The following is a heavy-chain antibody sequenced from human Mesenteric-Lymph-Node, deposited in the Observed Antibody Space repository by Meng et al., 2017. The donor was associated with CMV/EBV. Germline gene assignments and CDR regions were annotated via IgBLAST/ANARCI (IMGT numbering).Heavy chain of an antibody. J-gene: IGHJ5*02. Sequence: SETLSLTCTVSGGSISSSSYYWGWIRQPPGKGLEWIGSIYYSGSTYYNPSLKSRVTISVDTSKNQFSLKLRSVTAADTAVYYCARGPGPLTGTMSPSNWFDPWGQGTLVTVSS. CDR3: ARGPGPLTGTMSPSNWFDP. D-gene: IGHD1-7*01. CDR1: GGSISSSSYY. V-gene: IGHV4-39*07. CDR2: IYYSGST.